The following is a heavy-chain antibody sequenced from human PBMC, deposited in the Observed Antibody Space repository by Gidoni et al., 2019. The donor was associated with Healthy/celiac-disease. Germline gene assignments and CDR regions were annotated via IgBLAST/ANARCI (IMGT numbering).Heavy chain of an antibody. CDR1: GFTFIDYY. D-gene: IGHD3-9*01. Sequence: QVQLVESGGGLVKPGGSLRLSCAASGFTFIDYYMSWIRQAPGKGLEWVSYISSSGSTIYYADAVKGRFTISRDNAKNSLYLQMNSLRAEDTAVYYCASFPGDYDILTGTLIDYWGQGTLVTVSS. V-gene: IGHV3-11*01. J-gene: IGHJ4*02. CDR3: ASFPGDYDILTGTLIDY. CDR2: ISSSGSTI.